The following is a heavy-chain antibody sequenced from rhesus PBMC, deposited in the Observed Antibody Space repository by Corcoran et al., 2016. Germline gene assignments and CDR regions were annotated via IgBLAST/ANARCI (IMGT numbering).Heavy chain of an antibody. CDR1: GGSISSSY. D-gene: IGHD4-29*01. Sequence: QLQLQESGPGLVKPSETLSVTCAVSGGSISSSYWSWIRQAPGKGLEWIVYIYDRDNSTNKNPSLKRRVTLTGSTSKNQLSLKLSAVTAGDTAVYYCASLLRREAWGQGVLVTVSS. CDR3: ASLLRREA. V-gene: IGHV4-169*02. CDR2: IYDRDNST. J-gene: IGHJ4*01.